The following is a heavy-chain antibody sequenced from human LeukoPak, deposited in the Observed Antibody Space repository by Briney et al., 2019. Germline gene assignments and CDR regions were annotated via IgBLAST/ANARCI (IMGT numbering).Heavy chain of an antibody. D-gene: IGHD2-21*02. Sequence: PGGSLRLSCAASGFTFSSCAMSWVRQAPGKGLEWVSSMSGGAGTTYYAASMKGRFTISRDNSKNTLYLQMNSLRAEDTAVYYCAKGREVYGDSRFDYWGQGTLVTVS. V-gene: IGHV3-23*01. CDR1: GFTFSSCA. CDR2: MSGGAGTT. J-gene: IGHJ4*02. CDR3: AKGREVYGDSRFDY.